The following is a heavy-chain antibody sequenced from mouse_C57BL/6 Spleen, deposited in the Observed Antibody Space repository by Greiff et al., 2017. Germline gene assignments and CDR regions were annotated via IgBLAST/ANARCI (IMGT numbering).Heavy chain of an antibody. CDR2: IDPSDSYT. Sequence: VQLQQPGAELVRPGTSVKLSCKASGYTFTSYWMHWVKQRPGQGLEWIGVIDPSDSYTNYNQKFKGKATLTVDTSSSTAYMQLSSLTSEDSAVYYCARDYYCGSSLKDYFDYWGQGTTLTVSS. D-gene: IGHD1-1*01. CDR1: GYTFTSYW. J-gene: IGHJ2*01. CDR3: ARDYYCGSSLKDYFDY. V-gene: IGHV1-59*01.